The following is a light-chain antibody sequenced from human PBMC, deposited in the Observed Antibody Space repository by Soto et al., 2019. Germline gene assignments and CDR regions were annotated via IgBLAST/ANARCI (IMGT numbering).Light chain of an antibody. J-gene: IGLJ1*01. CDR3: QSYDSSLSGYV. Sequence: QSVLAQPPSVSGAPGQRVTISCTGSSSNFGAGYDVHWYQQLPGTAPKALIYGNSNRPSGVPDRFSGSKSGTSASLAITGLQAEDEADYYCQSYDSSLSGYVFGTGTKVTVL. CDR1: SSNFGAGYD. V-gene: IGLV1-40*01. CDR2: GNS.